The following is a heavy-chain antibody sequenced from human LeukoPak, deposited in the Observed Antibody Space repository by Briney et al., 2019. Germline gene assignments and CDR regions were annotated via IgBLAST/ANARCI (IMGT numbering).Heavy chain of an antibody. J-gene: IGHJ4*02. CDR2: IYYSGNT. Sequence: SETLSLTCTLSGCSISSSSYYWGWIRQPPGKGLEWIGSIYYSGNTYYNPSLKSRVTISVDTSKSQFSLKLSSVTAADTAVYYCAKHLGFPYFDYWRQGTLVTVSS. V-gene: IGHV4-39*01. D-gene: IGHD3-16*01. CDR3: AKHLGFPYFDY. CDR1: GCSISSSSYY.